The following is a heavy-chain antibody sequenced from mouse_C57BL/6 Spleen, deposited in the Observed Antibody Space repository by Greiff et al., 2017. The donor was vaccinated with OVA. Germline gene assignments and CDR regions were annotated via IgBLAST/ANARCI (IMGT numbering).Heavy chain of an antibody. Sequence: EVQLVESEGGLVQPGSSMKLSCTASGFTFSDYYMAWVRQVPEKGLEWVANINYDGSSTYYLDSLKSRFIISRDNAKNILYLQMSSLKSEDTATYYCARYYYGKVDVWGTGTTVTVSS. CDR1: GFTFSDYY. D-gene: IGHD1-1*01. CDR2: INYDGSST. J-gene: IGHJ1*03. V-gene: IGHV5-16*01. CDR3: ARYYYGKVDV.